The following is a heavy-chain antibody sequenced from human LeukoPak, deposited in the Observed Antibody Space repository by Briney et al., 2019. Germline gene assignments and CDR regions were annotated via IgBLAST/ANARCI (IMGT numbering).Heavy chain of an antibody. D-gene: IGHD1-14*01. V-gene: IGHV4-59*01. CDR1: VDSISNYY. CDR2: ISYSGTT. Sequence: KPSETLSLTCTVSVDSISNYYWSWIRQPPGKGLEWSGYISYSGTTKYNPSLKSRVTILVDRSKNHFSLKVNSVTAADTAVYYCAKVLPTTGTAFDIWGQGTMVTVSS. CDR3: AKVLPTTGTAFDI. J-gene: IGHJ3*02.